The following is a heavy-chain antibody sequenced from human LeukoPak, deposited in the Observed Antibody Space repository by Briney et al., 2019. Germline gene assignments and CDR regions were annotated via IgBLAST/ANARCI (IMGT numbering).Heavy chain of an antibody. CDR1: GFTFSSYS. V-gene: IGHV3-48*01. CDR3: ARDLRLDYGDPRDY. Sequence: GGSLRLSCAASGFTFSSYSMNWVRQVPGKGLEWVSYISSSSSTIYYADSVKGRFTISRDNAKNSLYLQMNSLRAEDTAVYYCARDLRLDYGDPRDYWGQGTLVTVSS. CDR2: ISSSSSTI. D-gene: IGHD4-17*01. J-gene: IGHJ4*02.